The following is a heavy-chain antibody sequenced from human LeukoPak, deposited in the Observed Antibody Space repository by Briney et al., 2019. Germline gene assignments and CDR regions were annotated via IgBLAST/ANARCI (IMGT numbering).Heavy chain of an antibody. J-gene: IGHJ3*02. V-gene: IGHV3-23*01. CDR3: AKDKGARGHYYDSSGYSPPGAFDI. D-gene: IGHD3-22*01. CDR2: ISGSGGST. Sequence: GGSLRLSCAASGFTFSSYAMSWVRQAPAKGVEWGLAISGSGGSTYYADSVKGRFTISRENSKNTLYLQMNSLRAEDTAVYYCAKDKGARGHYYDSSGYSPPGAFDIWGQGTMVTVSS. CDR1: GFTFSSYA.